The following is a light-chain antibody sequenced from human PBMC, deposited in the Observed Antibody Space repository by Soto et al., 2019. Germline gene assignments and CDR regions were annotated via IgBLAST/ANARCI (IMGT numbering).Light chain of an antibody. CDR2: DAS. V-gene: IGKV3-11*01. CDR1: QSVSSY. Sequence: DIVLTQSPGTLSLSPGERATLSCRASQSVSSYLAWYQHKPGQAARLLLYDASNRATGFPARFTGSGSGTDVTLTISSLEPVDFAVYYCQQRSNWPITFGQGTPLEI. J-gene: IGKJ5*01. CDR3: QQRSNWPIT.